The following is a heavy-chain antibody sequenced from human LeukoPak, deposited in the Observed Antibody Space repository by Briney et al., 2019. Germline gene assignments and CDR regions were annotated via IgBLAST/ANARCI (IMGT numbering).Heavy chain of an antibody. CDR2: ISGSGGST. Sequence: GGSLRLSCAASGLTFSSYAMSWVRQAPGKGLEWVSAISGSGGSTYYADSVKGRFTISRDNSKNTLYLQMNSLRAEDTAVYYCAKAFSSSWYLAGMDVWGQGTTVTVSS. J-gene: IGHJ6*02. CDR3: AKAFSSSWYLAGMDV. CDR1: GLTFSSYA. V-gene: IGHV3-23*01. D-gene: IGHD6-13*01.